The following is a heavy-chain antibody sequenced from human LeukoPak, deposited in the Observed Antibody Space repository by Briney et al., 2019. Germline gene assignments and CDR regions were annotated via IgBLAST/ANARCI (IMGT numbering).Heavy chain of an antibody. Sequence: GGSLRLSCAASGFTFDDYAMHWVRQAPGKGLEWVSGISWNSGSIGYADSVKGRFTISRDNAKNSLYLQMNSQRAEDTALYYCAKDSSSWGGYFDYWGQGTLVTVSS. CDR1: GFTFDDYA. CDR3: AKDSSSWGGYFDY. V-gene: IGHV3-9*01. CDR2: ISWNSGSI. J-gene: IGHJ4*02. D-gene: IGHD6-13*01.